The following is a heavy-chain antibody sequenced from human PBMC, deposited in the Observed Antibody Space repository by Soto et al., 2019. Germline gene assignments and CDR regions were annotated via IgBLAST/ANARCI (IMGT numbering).Heavy chain of an antibody. D-gene: IGHD3-3*01. CDR1: GFTFSNAW. J-gene: IGHJ6*02. V-gene: IGHV3-15*07. CDR2: IKSKTDGGTT. Sequence: GGSLRLSCAASGFTFSNAWMNWVRQAPGKGLEWVGRIKSKTDGGTTDYAAPVKGRFTISRDDSKNTLYLQMNSLKTEDTAVYYSTTDLSPPPYYDFWSGYYTNYYYRMDVWGQVTTVTVSS. CDR3: TTDLSPPPYYDFWSGYYTNYYYRMDV.